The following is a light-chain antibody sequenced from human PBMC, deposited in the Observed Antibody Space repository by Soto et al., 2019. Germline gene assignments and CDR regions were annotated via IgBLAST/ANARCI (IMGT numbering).Light chain of an antibody. Sequence: QSALTQPPSASGSPGQSVTISCTGTSSDVGGYNYVSWYQQYPGRAPKLMIYEVTKRPSGLPDRFSGSKYGNTASLTVSGLQAEDEADYYCSSSAASNNFYFVFGGGTKLTVL. CDR2: EVT. CDR3: SSSAASNNFYFV. CDR1: SSDVGGYNY. J-gene: IGLJ3*02. V-gene: IGLV2-8*01.